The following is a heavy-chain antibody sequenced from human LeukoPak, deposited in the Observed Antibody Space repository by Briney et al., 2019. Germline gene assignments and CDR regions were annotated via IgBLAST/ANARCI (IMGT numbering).Heavy chain of an antibody. D-gene: IGHD1-26*01. Sequence: ASVKVSCKASGYTFTSNAMTWVRQAPGQGLEWMGWINTDTGNPTYAQGFTGRFVFSLDTSVSTADLQISSLKAEDTAVYYCARDRSGGGATGPFDYWGQGTLVTVSS. CDR2: INTDTGNP. CDR3: ARDRSGGGATGPFDY. V-gene: IGHV7-4-1*02. CDR1: GYTFTSNA. J-gene: IGHJ4*02.